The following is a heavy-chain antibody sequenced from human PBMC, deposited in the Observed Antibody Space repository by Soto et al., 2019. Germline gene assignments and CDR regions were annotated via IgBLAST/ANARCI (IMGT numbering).Heavy chain of an antibody. CDR1: GGSISTTNW. D-gene: IGHD2-15*01. J-gene: IGHJ4*02. V-gene: IGHV4-4*02. CDR3: ARAGYCSSGSCPPLDY. Sequence: QVHLRESGPGLVKPSGTLSLNCAVSGGSISTTNWWSWVRQSPGKGLEWIGEIFHTGDTNYNPSLQSRISISIDKSEKQFSLILNPVTAADTAVYYCARAGYCSSGSCPPLDYWGQGTLVTVSS. CDR2: IFHTGDT.